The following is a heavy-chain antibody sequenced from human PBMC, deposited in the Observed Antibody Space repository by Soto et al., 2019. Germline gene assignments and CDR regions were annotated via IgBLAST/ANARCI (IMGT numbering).Heavy chain of an antibody. Sequence: PXXTLSLTCAVSSGSISSSNWWSWVRQPPGKGMEWXGEIYXSGSTNYNQSXXSRVTISXXKSKNQLSMKLSSVTAADTAVYYCARLGRGMDVWGQGTTVTVSS. V-gene: IGHV4-4*02. CDR1: SGSISSSNW. D-gene: IGHD1-1*01. CDR3: ARLGRGMDV. CDR2: IYXSGST. J-gene: IGHJ6*02.